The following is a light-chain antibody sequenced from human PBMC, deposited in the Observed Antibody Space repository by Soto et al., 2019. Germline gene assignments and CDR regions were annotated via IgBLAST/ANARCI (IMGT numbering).Light chain of an antibody. CDR1: QSVRSK. Sequence: ETVMTQSPATLSVSPGERATLSSRASQSVRSKLAWFQQKPGQAPSLLIYGVSTRAIGVPVRFSGSGSGTEFTLTINSLQSEDFAVYYCQQYNNWPHTFGQGTKVDIK. CDR3: QQYNNWPHT. V-gene: IGKV3-15*01. CDR2: GVS. J-gene: IGKJ2*01.